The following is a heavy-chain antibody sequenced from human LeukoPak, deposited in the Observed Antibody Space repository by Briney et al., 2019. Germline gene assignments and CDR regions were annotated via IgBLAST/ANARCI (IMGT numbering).Heavy chain of an antibody. D-gene: IGHD6-25*01. V-gene: IGHV4-59*11. CDR1: AGSISSHY. CDR2: IYYSGST. Sequence: SETLSLTSTVSAGSISSHYWSCIRQPPGKGLEWIGYIYYSGSTNYNPSLKSRVTISVDTSKNQFSLKLSSVTAADTAVYYCARVLSGSFDYWGQGTLVTVSS. CDR3: ARVLSGSFDY. J-gene: IGHJ4*02.